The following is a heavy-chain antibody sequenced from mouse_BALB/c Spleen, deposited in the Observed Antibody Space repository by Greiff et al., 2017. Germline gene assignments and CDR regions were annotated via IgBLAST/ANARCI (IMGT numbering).Heavy chain of an antibody. Sequence: EVQLQQSGAELVRSGASVKLSCTATGFNIKDYYMHWVKQRPEQGLEWIGWIDPENGDTEYAPKFQGKATMTADTSSNTAYLQLSSLTSEDTAVYYCMDSSGYEAIDYWGQGTSVTVSS. D-gene: IGHD3-2*01. V-gene: IGHV14-4*02. CDR2: IDPENGDT. CDR3: MDSSGYEAIDY. CDR1: GFNIKDYY. J-gene: IGHJ4*01.